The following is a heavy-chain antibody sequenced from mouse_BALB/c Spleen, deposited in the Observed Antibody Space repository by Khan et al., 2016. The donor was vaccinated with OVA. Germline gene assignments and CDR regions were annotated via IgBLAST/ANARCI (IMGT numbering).Heavy chain of an antibody. D-gene: IGHD3-1*01. J-gene: IGHJ1*01. CDR1: GFSLNTSGMG. CDR3: TRRGRGFWYFDV. CDR2: IYWDDDK. V-gene: IGHV8-12*01. Sequence: QVTLKESGPGILQPSQTLSLTCSFSGFSLNTSGMGVSWIRQPSGKGLEWLAHIYWDDDKRYNPSLMSRLTISKDTSRNQVFLKITSVETADTATYDGTRRGRGFWYFDVWGAGTTVTVSS.